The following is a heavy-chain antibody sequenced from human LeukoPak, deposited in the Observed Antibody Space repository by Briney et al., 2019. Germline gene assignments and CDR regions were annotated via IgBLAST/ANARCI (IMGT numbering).Heavy chain of an antibody. CDR1: GDSVSSNTTA. CDR3: TKGYSMSY. V-gene: IGHV6-1*01. CDR2: TYYRSKWYY. J-gene: IGHJ4*02. D-gene: IGHD6-13*01. Sequence: SQTLSLTCAISGDSVSSNTTAWNWIRQSPSRGLEWLGRTYYRSKWYYEYAISVRSRITINPDTSKNQFSLQLNSVTPEDTAVYSCTKGYSMSYWGLGTLVTVSS.